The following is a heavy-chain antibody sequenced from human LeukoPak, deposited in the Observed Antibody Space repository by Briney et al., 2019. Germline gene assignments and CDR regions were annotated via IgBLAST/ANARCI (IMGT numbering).Heavy chain of an antibody. CDR2: IYYTAGA. V-gene: IGHV4-31*03. J-gene: IGHJ4*02. CDR3: ARGRRELKYAPDY. CDR1: GASMRSETHY. D-gene: IGHD2-8*01. Sequence: SETLSLTCNVSGASMRSETHYWSWLRQHPGKGPEWIAYIYYTAGAYYNPSLESRVSISLDASENQFSLKLSSVTAADTAVHYCARGRRELKYAPDYWGQGTLVTVSS.